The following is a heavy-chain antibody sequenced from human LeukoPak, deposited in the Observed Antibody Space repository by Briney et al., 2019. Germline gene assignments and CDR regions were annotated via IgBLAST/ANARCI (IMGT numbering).Heavy chain of an antibody. CDR3: ARDGYCSGGSGHPFDY. CDR1: GFTFSSTW. Sequence: GGSLRLSCAASGFTFSSTWMNWVRQAPGKGLVWLSRINSDGSTITYADSVKGRFTISRDNDKNTLYLQMNSLRAEDTAVYYCARDGYCSGGSGHPFDYWGQGTLVTVSS. J-gene: IGHJ4*02. D-gene: IGHD2-15*01. CDR2: INSDGSTI. V-gene: IGHV3-74*01.